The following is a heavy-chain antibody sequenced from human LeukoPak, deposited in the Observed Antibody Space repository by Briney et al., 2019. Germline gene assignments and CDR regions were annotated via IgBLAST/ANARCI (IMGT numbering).Heavy chain of an antibody. D-gene: IGHD6-19*01. CDR2: IIPIFGTA. Sequence: GASVKVSCKASGGTFSSYAISWVRQAPGQGLEWMGGIIPIFGTANYAQKFQGRVTITADESTSTAYMELSSLRSEDTAVYYCARDLIAVAGIPWFDPWGQGTLVTVSS. CDR3: ARDLIAVAGIPWFDP. CDR1: GGTFSSYA. V-gene: IGHV1-69*01. J-gene: IGHJ5*02.